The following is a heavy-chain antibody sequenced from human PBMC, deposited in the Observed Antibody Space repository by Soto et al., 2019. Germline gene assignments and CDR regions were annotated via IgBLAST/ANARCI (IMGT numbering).Heavy chain of an antibody. CDR3: ARIVLRYFDWTRNYGMDV. CDR1: GGSFSGYY. Sequence: PSETLSLTCAVYGGSFSGYYWSWIRQPPGKGLEWIGEINHSGSTNYNPSLKSRATISVDTSKNQFSLKLSSVTAAATAVYYCARIVLRYFDWTRNYGMDVWGQGTTVTVS. D-gene: IGHD3-9*01. V-gene: IGHV4-34*01. CDR2: INHSGST. J-gene: IGHJ6*02.